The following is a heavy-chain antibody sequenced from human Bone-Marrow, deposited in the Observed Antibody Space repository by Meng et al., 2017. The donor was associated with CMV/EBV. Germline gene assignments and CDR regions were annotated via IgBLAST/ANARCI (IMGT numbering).Heavy chain of an antibody. CDR3: AKDLLELHSY. V-gene: IGHV3-23*01. J-gene: IGHJ4*02. Sequence: GGSLRLSCAASGLVFSDAWMNWVRQTPGKGLEWVSAISGSGGSTYYADSVKGRFTISRDNSKNTLYLQMNSLRAEDTAVYYCAKDLLELHSYWGQGTLVTVSS. D-gene: IGHD1-7*01. CDR2: ISGSGGST. CDR1: GLVFSDAW.